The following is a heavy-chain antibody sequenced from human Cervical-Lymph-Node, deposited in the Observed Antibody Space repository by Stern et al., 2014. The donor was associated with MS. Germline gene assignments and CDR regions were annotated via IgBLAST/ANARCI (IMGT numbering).Heavy chain of an antibody. Sequence: VQLVESGAEVKEPGSSVKVSCKASGGPFSSYAITWVRQAPGQGLEWMGWIGPIFGKTNYAQEFQGRAPITPDDPTTTASQGLSSVTSEDTSVYFWARGLDDNVVDYWGQGTLVTVSS. CDR2: IGPIFGKT. D-gene: IGHD3-9*01. CDR3: ARGLDDNVVDY. CDR1: GGPFSSYA. V-gene: IGHV1-69*01. J-gene: IGHJ4*02.